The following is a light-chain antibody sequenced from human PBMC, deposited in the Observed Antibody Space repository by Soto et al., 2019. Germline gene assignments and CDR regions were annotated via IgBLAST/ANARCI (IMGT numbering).Light chain of an antibody. J-gene: IGLJ2*01. CDR3: SSYAGSNNVV. V-gene: IGLV2-8*01. CDR1: SSDVGGYNY. Sequence: QSALTQPPSASGSPGQSVTISCTGTSSDVGGYNYVSWYQQHPGKAPKLMIYEVSKRPSGVPDRFSGSKSGTAASLTVSGLQAEEAADYYCSSYAGSNNVVFGGGTKLTVL. CDR2: EVS.